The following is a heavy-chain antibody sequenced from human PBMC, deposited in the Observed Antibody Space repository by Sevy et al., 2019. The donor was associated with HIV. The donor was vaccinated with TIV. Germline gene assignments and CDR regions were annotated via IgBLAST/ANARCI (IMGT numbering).Heavy chain of an antibody. CDR1: GFTFSSYA. J-gene: IGHJ4*01. CDR2: ISYDGTNK. V-gene: IGHV3-30-3*01. Sequence: GGSLRLSCAASGFTFSSYAMHWVRQAPGKGLEWVALISYDGTNKYFADSVKGRFTISRDNSKNTLYLQMNSLRAEDTAVDYCARGVAPTLDYWGQGTLVTVSS. D-gene: IGHD1-26*01. CDR3: ARGVAPTLDY.